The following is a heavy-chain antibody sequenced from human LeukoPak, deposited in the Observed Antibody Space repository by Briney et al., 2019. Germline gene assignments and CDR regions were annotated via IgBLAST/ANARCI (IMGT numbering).Heavy chain of an antibody. CDR3: ARHGSREGRRYYYGSGSYYTPAAFDI. J-gene: IGHJ3*02. CDR1: GGSFSGYY. D-gene: IGHD3-10*01. V-gene: IGHV4-34*01. Sequence: PSETLSLTCAVYGGSFSGYYWSWIRLPPGKGLEWIGEINHSGSTNYNPSLKSRVTISVDTSKNQFSLKLSSVTAADTAVYYCARHGSREGRRYYYGSGSYYTPAAFDIWGQGTMVTVSS. CDR2: INHSGST.